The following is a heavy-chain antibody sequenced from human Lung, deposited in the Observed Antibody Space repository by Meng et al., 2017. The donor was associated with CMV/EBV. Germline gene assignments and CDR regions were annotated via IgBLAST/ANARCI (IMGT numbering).Heavy chain of an antibody. CDR2: ISGSGGST. Sequence: SXAASGFTFSSYAMSWVRQAPGKGLEWVSAISGSGGSTYYADSVKGRFTISRDNSKNTLYLQMNSLRAEDTAVYYCAKGGSTSYYYYGMDVWGQGTXVTVAS. J-gene: IGHJ6*02. CDR3: AKGGSTSYYYYGMDV. V-gene: IGHV3-23*01. CDR1: GFTFSSYA. D-gene: IGHD2-2*01.